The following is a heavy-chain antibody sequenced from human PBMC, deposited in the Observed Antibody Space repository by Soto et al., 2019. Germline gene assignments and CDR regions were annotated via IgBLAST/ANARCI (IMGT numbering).Heavy chain of an antibody. D-gene: IGHD3-22*01. CDR3: ARGNSSGYYYKNHDAFDI. CDR2: IYYSGST. Sequence: SQTLSLTCTVSGGSISSGDYYWSWIRQPPGKGLEWIGYIYYSGSTYYSPSLKSRVTISVDTSKNQFSLKLSSVTAADTAVYYCARGNSSGYYYKNHDAFDIWGQGTMVTVSS. J-gene: IGHJ3*02. CDR1: GGSISSGDYY. V-gene: IGHV4-30-4*01.